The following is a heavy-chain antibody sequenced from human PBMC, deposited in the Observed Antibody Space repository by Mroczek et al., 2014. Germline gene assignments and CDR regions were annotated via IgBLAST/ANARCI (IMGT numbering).Heavy chain of an antibody. D-gene: IGHD3-10*01. CDR3: ARYVCTLLTRILTLVWTT. V-gene: IGHV3-30-3*01. Sequence: QVQLVESGGGLVQPGGSLRLSCAASGFNIYSSYMHWVRQAPGKGLEWVASISSYSGSTYYADSVKGRFTISADTSKNTAYLQMNSLRAEDTAVYYCARYVCTLLTRILTLVWTTWGQGTLVTVSS. J-gene: IGHJ4*01. CDR1: GFNIYSSY. CDR2: ISSYSGST.